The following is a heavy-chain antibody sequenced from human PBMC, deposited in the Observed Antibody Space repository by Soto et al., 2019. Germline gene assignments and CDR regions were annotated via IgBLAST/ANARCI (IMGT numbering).Heavy chain of an antibody. V-gene: IGHV4-31*03. J-gene: IGHJ4*02. Sequence: SETLSLTCTVSGGSISSGGYYWSWIRQHPGKGLEWIGYIYYSGSTYYNPSLKSRVTISVDTSKNQFSLKLSSVTAADTAVYYCARQPRILTGYSGHFDYWGQVTLVTVSS. CDR1: GGSISSGGYY. CDR3: ARQPRILTGYSGHFDY. D-gene: IGHD3-9*01. CDR2: IYYSGST.